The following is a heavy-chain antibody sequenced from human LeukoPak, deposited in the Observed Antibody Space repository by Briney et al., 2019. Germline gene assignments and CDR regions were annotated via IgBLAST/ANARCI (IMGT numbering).Heavy chain of an antibody. J-gene: IGHJ3*02. D-gene: IGHD3-3*01. CDR1: GFTFSSYG. Sequence: GGSLRLSCAASGFTFSSYGMHWVRQAPGKGLEWVSSISSSSSYIYYADSVKGRFTISRDNAKNSLYLQMNSLRAEDTAVYYCARGAFGVYAFDIWGQGTMVTVSS. CDR2: ISSSSSYI. V-gene: IGHV3-21*01. CDR3: ARGAFGVYAFDI.